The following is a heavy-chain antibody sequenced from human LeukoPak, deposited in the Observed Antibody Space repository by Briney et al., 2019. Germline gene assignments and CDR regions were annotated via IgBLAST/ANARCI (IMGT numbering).Heavy chain of an antibody. J-gene: IGHJ6*02. V-gene: IGHV1-2*06. CDR3: ARETDPQYYDFWSGHHLSYGMDV. D-gene: IGHD3-3*01. CDR2: INPNSGGT. Sequence: ASAKVSCKASGYTFTGYYMHWVRQAPGQGLEWMGRINPNSGGTNYAQKFQGRVTMTRDTSISTAYMELSRLRSDDTAVYYCARETDPQYYDFWSGHHLSYGMDVWGQGTTVTVSS. CDR1: GYTFTGYY.